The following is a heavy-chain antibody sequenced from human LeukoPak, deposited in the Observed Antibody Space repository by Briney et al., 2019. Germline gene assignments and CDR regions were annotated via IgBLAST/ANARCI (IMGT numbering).Heavy chain of an antibody. Sequence: PSQTLSLTCTVSGGSISSGGSYWSWIRQHPGKGLEWIGYIYYSGSTYYNPSLKSRVTISVDTSKNQFSLKLSSVTAADTAVYYCARGNLVATTGVDYWGQGTLVTVSS. J-gene: IGHJ4*02. V-gene: IGHV4-31*03. D-gene: IGHD5-12*01. CDR1: GGSISSGGSY. CDR3: ARGNLVATTGVDY. CDR2: IYYSGST.